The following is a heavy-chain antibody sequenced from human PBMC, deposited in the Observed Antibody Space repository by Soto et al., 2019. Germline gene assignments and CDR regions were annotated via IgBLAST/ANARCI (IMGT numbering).Heavy chain of an antibody. CDR2: IYYSGST. J-gene: IGHJ3*02. CDR3: AGEMDRLQPVAFDI. D-gene: IGHD4-4*01. V-gene: IGHV4-61*08. CDR1: GGSVSSGDYY. Sequence: SETLCVTCTVSGGSVSSGDYYGSWSRQPPGKGLEWIGNIYYSGSTNYNPSLKSRVTISVDTSKNQFSLKLSSVTAADTAVYYCAGEMDRLQPVAFDISGQGPIVTVS.